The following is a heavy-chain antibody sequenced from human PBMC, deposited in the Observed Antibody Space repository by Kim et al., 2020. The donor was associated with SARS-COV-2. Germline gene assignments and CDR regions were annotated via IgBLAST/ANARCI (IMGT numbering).Heavy chain of an antibody. Sequence: SETLSLTCTVSGGSISSYYWSWIRQPPGKALEWIGYIYYSGSTNYNPSLKSRVTISVDTSKNQFSLKLSSVTAADTAVYYCARGGSGLSHFDYWGQGTLVNDSS. J-gene: IGHJ4*02. D-gene: IGHD6-19*01. CDR2: IYYSGST. CDR3: ARGGSGLSHFDY. CDR1: GGSISSYY. V-gene: IGHV4-59*01.